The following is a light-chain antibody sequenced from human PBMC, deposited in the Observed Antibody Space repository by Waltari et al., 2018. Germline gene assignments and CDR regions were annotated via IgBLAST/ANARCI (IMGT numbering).Light chain of an antibody. V-gene: IGLV2-14*03. J-gene: IGLJ2*01. CDR3: SSYTNYNAIV. CDR2: DFS. Sequence: QSALTQPASVSGYPGQSITISCTGTSSDVGGYDYVSWFQQHPGKAPKLLISDFSNRPSGLSNRFSGSKSGNTASLTISGLRAEDEADYYCSSYTNYNAIVFGGGTKLTVL. CDR1: SSDVGGYDY.